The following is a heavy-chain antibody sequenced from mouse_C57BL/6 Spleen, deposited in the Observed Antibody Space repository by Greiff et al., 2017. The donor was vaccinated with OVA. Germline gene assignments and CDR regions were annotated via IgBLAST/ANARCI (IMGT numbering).Heavy chain of an antibody. Sequence: QVQLKQPGAELVKPGASVKLSCKASGYTFTSYWMHWVKQRPGQGLEWIGMIHPNSGSTNYNEKFKSKATLTVDKSSSTAYMQLSSLTSEDSAVYYCARDSSGYLFYFDYWGQGTTLTVSS. CDR2: IHPNSGST. V-gene: IGHV1-64*01. CDR1: GYTFTSYW. J-gene: IGHJ2*01. CDR3: ARDSSGYLFYFDY. D-gene: IGHD3-2*02.